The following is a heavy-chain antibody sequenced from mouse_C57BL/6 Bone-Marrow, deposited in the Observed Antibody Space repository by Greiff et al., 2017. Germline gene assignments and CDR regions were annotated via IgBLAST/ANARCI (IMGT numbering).Heavy chain of an antibody. J-gene: IGHJ2*01. V-gene: IGHV1-19*01. CDR1: GYTFTDYY. Sequence: EVQLQQSGPVLVKPGASVKMSCKASGYTFTDYYMNWVKQSHGKSLEWIGVINPYNGGTSYNQKFRGKATLTVDKSSSTAYMELNSLTSEDSAVYYCARPRWLLYFDYGGQGTTLTVSS. D-gene: IGHD2-3*01. CDR3: ARPRWLLYFDY. CDR2: INPYNGGT.